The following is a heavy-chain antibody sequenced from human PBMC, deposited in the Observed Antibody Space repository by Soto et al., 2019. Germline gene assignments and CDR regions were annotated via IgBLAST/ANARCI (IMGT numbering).Heavy chain of an antibody. D-gene: IGHD3-22*01. J-gene: IGHJ4*02. V-gene: IGHV3-30*18. CDR2: ISYDGGNI. Sequence: QVQLVESGGGVVQPGRSLRLSCAASGFTFSSYGMHWVRQAPGKGLEWVAVISYDGGNIYYTDSVKGRFTISRDNSKNTLYLQMNSLRTEDTAVYYCAKKTAGSVYSLPDYWGQGTLVTVSS. CDR3: AKKTAGSVYSLPDY. CDR1: GFTFSSYG.